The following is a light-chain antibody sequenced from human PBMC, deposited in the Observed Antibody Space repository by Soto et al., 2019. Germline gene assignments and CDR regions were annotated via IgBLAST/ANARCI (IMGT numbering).Light chain of an antibody. V-gene: IGLV2-14*01. Sequence: QSALTQPASESGSPGQSITISCTGTSSDVGGYNYVSWYQQHPGKAPKLMIYDVSNRPSGVSNRFSGSKSGNTASLTISGLQAEDEADYYCSSYTTISTLGVFGGGTKLTVL. CDR2: DVS. CDR1: SSDVGGYNY. J-gene: IGLJ2*01. CDR3: SSYTTISTLGV.